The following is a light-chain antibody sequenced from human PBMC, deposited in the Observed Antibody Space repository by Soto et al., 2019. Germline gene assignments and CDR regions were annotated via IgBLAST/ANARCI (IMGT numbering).Light chain of an antibody. Sequence: DIQMTQSPSTLSASVGDRVTITCRASQSISSLLAWFQQKPGKAPEILIYKASSLESGVPSRFSGSGSGTEFTLTVSSLQPEDFVTYYCQQGYSTPITFGQGTRLEIK. CDR1: QSISSL. J-gene: IGKJ5*01. V-gene: IGKV1-5*03. CDR3: QQGYSTPIT. CDR2: KAS.